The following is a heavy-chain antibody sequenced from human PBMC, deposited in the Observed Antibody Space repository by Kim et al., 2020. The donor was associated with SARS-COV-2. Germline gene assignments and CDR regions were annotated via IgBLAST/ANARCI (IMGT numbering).Heavy chain of an antibody. CDR2: IIPIFGTA. CDR3: ARGYYGSGSYYSSPFDY. V-gene: IGHV1-69*13. Sequence: SVKVSCKASGGTFSSYAISWVRQAPGQGLEWMGGIIPIFGTANYAQKFQGRVTITADESTSTAYMELSSLRSEDTAVYYCARGYYGSGSYYSSPFDYWGQGTLVTVSS. J-gene: IGHJ4*02. D-gene: IGHD3-10*01. CDR1: GGTFSSYA.